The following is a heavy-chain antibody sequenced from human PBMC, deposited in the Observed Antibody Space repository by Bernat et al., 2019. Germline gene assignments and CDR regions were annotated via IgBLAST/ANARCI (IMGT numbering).Heavy chain of an antibody. CDR3: ARDQGLPPQGYYGMDV. J-gene: IGHJ6*02. V-gene: IGHV3-48*01. CDR2: ISSSSSTI. CDR1: GFTFSSYS. Sequence: EVQLVESGGGLVQPGGSLRLSFAASGFTFSSYSMNWVRQAPGKGLEGVSYISSSSSTIYYADSVKGRFTISRDNAKNSLYLQMNSLRAEDTAVYYCARDQGLPPQGYYGMDVWGQGTTVTVSS.